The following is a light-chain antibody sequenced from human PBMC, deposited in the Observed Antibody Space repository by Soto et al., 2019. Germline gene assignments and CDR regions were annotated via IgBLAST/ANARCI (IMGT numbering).Light chain of an antibody. V-gene: IGLV2-23*01. CDR1: NSGVVNYEY. CDR3: LSYGKV. J-gene: IGLJ1*01. CDR2: EGR. Sequence: QSVLSQPASVSGSPGQSITISCTGINSGVVNYEYVSWYQQFPDKAPKLIIYEGRERPSGVSDRFSGSKSDNPASLTISALQTEDEAEYFCLSYGKVFGTGTKVTVL.